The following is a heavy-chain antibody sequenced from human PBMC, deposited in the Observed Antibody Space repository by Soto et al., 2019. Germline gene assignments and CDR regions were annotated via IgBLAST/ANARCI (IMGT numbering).Heavy chain of an antibody. CDR3: ARDQARYGDYAGMDV. Sequence: QVQLVESGGGVVQPGRSLRLSCAASGFTFSSYGMHWVRQAPGKGLEWVAVIWYDGSNKYYADSVKGRFTISRDNSKNTLYLQMHRLRAEDTAVYYCARDQARYGDYAGMDVWGQGTTVTVSS. CDR2: IWYDGSNK. V-gene: IGHV3-33*01. D-gene: IGHD4-17*01. CDR1: GFTFSSYG. J-gene: IGHJ6*02.